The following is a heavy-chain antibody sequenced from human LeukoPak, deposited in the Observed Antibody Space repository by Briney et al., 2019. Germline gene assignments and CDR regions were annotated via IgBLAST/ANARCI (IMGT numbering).Heavy chain of an antibody. V-gene: IGHV1-18*01. Sequence: ASVKVSCKGSGYIFPNYGISWARQAPGQGLEWMGWISDHNGTPNYAQKFEGRVTMTTDTSTSTAYMELTSLTSDDTAAYYCARDSVLGAPYTDHWGQGTLVTVSS. CDR3: ARDSVLGAPYTDH. CDR1: GYIFPNYG. J-gene: IGHJ5*02. D-gene: IGHD3-3*02. CDR2: ISDHNGTP.